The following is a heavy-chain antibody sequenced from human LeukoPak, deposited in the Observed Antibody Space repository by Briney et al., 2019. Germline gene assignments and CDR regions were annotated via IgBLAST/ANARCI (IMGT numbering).Heavy chain of an antibody. CDR2: ISDGGGSR. Sequence: TGGSLRLSCAVSGLTLSNYGMSWVRQAPGKGLEWVAGISDGGGSRNYADSVKGRFTISRDNPKNTLYLQMNSLRAEDTAVYFCAKRGVVIRAVIIVGFHKEAYYFDYWGQGALVTVSS. CDR1: GLTLSNYG. D-gene: IGHD3-10*01. CDR3: AKRGVVIRAVIIVGFHKEAYYFDY. J-gene: IGHJ4*02. V-gene: IGHV3-23*01.